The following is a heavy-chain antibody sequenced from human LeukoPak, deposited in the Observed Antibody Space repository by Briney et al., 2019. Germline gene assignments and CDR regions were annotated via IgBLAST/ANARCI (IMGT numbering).Heavy chain of an antibody. CDR2: ISGSGGST. D-gene: IGHD3-22*01. J-gene: IGHJ4*02. Sequence: GGALRLSCAASGFTFSSYAMSWVREAPGKGLEWGSAISGSGGSTYYADSVKGRFTISRENSKNTLYLQMNSLRAEDTAVYYCATGLNYSDSSGYDDWGQGTLVTVSS. CDR1: GFTFSSYA. V-gene: IGHV3-23*01. CDR3: ATGLNYSDSSGYDD.